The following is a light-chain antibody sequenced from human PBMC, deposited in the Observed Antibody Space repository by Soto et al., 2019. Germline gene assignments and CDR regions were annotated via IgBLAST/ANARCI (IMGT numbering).Light chain of an antibody. CDR1: DSNIGSNT. CDR2: TNN. Sequence: QSVLTQPPSASGTPGQRVTISCSGSDSNIGSNTVNWFQQLPGTAPKLLIYTNNQRPSGVPDRFSGSKSGTSASLAISGLQSADEADYYCAAWDDSLNGPVFGGGTKVTVL. V-gene: IGLV1-44*01. J-gene: IGLJ3*02. CDR3: AAWDDSLNGPV.